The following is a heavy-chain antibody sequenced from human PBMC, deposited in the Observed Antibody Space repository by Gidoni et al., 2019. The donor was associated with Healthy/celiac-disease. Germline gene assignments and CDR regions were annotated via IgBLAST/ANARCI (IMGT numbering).Heavy chain of an antibody. CDR2: INAGNGNA. CDR1: GYTFPTYA. V-gene: IGHV1-3*01. Sequence: QVPLVQSGAEVKKPGASVKVSCKASGYTFPTYAMHWVRQAPGQRLEWMGWINAGNGNAKYAQKFQGRVTITRDTSASTAYMELSSLRSEDTAVYYWAREKGGIAAAVDYYYYGMDVWGQGTTVTVSS. D-gene: IGHD6-13*01. J-gene: IGHJ6*02. CDR3: AREKGGIAAAVDYYYYGMDV.